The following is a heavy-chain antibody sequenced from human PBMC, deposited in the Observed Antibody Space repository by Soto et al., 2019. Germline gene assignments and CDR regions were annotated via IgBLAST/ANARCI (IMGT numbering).Heavy chain of an antibody. CDR3: ARHFTFGGPYLDY. CDR2: IYYSGST. V-gene: IGHV4-59*08. J-gene: IGHJ4*02. CDR1: GGSISSYY. D-gene: IGHD3-16*01. Sequence: SETLSLTCTVSGGSISSYYWSWIRQPPGKGLEWIGYIYYSGSTNYNPSLKSRVTISVDTSKNQFSLKLSSVTAADTAVYYCARHFTFGGPYLDYWGQGTLVTVS.